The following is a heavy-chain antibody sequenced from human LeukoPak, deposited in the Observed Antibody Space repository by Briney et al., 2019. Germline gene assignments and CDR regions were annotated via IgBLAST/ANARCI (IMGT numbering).Heavy chain of an antibody. Sequence: GGSLRLSCSASGFTFRNFAISWVRQAAGKGLEWVSSIGGGDTHYADSVKGRFTISGDDSRSTVDLQMSSLRAEDTAVYYCAKDGQSFNSMYDYFDSWGQGTLVTVSS. J-gene: IGHJ4*02. CDR3: AKDGQSFNSMYDYFDS. CDR2: IGGGDT. D-gene: IGHD2-8*01. V-gene: IGHV3-23*01. CDR1: GFTFRNFA.